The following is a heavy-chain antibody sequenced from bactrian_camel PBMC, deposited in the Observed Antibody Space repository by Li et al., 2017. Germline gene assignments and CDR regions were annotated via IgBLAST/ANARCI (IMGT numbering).Heavy chain of an antibody. CDR2: IRRSGGET. D-gene: IGHD1*01. CDR3: AADSGDPLWLWCSGTDFTY. CDR1: GYSRGSNC. J-gene: IGHJ6*01. V-gene: IGHV3S54*01. Sequence: HVQLVESGGGSVQTGGSLRLSCVVSGYSRGSNCVGWYRLPPGRPPAEREGIAGIRRSGGETWYAGSVKGRFTISQDKAKNILYLQMNSLKSEDTAMYFCAADSGDPLWLWCSGTDFTYWGQGTQVTVS.